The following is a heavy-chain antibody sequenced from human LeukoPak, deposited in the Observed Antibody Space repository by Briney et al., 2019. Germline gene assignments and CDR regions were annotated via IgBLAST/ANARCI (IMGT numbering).Heavy chain of an antibody. Sequence: SETLSLTCSVSGVSISSSIYYWAWIRQPPGKGLEWIGSVFYSGTTYYNPSLKSRVTISVHTSKNQFSLTVTSVTAADTAVYYCATTSLSDWYRPYDCWGQGILVTVSS. V-gene: IGHV4-39*01. J-gene: IGHJ4*02. CDR3: ATTSLSDWYRPYDC. D-gene: IGHD6-19*01. CDR1: GVSISSSIYY. CDR2: VFYSGTT.